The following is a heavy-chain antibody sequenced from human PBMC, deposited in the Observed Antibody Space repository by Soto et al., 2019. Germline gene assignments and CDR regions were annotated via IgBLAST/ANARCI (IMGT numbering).Heavy chain of an antibody. Sequence: QVQLVESGGGVVQPGRSLRLSCAASGFTFSSYAMHWVRQAPGKGLEWVAVISYDGSNKYYADSVKGRFTISRDNSKNTLYLQMNSLRAEDTAVYYCAREPSGWEQWLVWDDAFDIRDQGTMVTVSS. CDR2: ISYDGSNK. CDR1: GFTFSSYA. J-gene: IGHJ3*02. CDR3: AREPSGWEQWLVWDDAFDI. D-gene: IGHD6-19*01. V-gene: IGHV3-30-3*01.